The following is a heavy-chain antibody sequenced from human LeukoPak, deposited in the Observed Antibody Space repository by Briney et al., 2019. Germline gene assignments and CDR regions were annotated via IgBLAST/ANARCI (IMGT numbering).Heavy chain of an antibody. J-gene: IGHJ4*02. D-gene: IGHD6-13*01. CDR2: IWYDGSNK. V-gene: IGHV3-33*06. CDR1: GFTFNNFA. Sequence: GRSLRLSCAASGFTFNNFAIHWVRQAPGKGLDWVAVIWYDGSNKYYADSVKGRFTISRDNSKNTLHLQMNSLRAEDTAVYYCAKDGHSSSWLHVDYWGQGTLVTVSS. CDR3: AKDGHSSSWLHVDY.